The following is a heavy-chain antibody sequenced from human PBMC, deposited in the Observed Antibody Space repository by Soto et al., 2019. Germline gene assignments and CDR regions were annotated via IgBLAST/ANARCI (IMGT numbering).Heavy chain of an antibody. D-gene: IGHD6-6*01. Sequence: NPSETLSLTCAVYGESFSNHYWTWIRQSPGKGLEWVGEINYSGSTRYNWSLGSRVTISVDTSKNQFSLMVTSVTDGDTAVYYCAKVVAARPLVYYYYGMDVWGQGTTVTVYS. V-gene: IGHV4-34*01. J-gene: IGHJ6*02. CDR1: GESFSNHY. CDR2: INYSGST. CDR3: AKVVAARPLVYYYYGMDV.